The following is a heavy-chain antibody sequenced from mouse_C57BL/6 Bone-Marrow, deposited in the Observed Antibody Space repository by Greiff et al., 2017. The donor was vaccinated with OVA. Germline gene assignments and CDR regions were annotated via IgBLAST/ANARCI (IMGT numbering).Heavy chain of an antibody. CDR2: IDPSDSYT. D-gene: IGHD2-1*01. Sequence: QVQLQQPGAELVKPGASVKLSCKASGYTFTSYWMQWVKQRPGQGLEWIGEIDPSDSYTNYNQKFKGKATLTVDTSSSTSYLQRSSLTSEDSAVYYCARWNYGNCEGYWGQGTTLTVSS. CDR1: GYTFTSYW. J-gene: IGHJ2*01. CDR3: ARWNYGNCEGY. V-gene: IGHV1-50*01.